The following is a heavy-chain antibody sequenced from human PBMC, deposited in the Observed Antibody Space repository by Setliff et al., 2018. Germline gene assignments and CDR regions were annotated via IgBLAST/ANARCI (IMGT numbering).Heavy chain of an antibody. CDR2: IYHSGSA. J-gene: IGHJ4*02. D-gene: IGHD6-6*01. V-gene: IGHV4-38-2*01. CDR1: GYSISSDHY. Sequence: SETLSLTCAVSGYSISSDHYWGWIRQPPGKGLEWIGSIYHSGSAYYNPSLKSRVTISVDTSKNQFSLKVTSVTAADTAVYFCARGRNVAARLLDSWGQGTLVTVSS. CDR3: ARGRNVAARLLDS.